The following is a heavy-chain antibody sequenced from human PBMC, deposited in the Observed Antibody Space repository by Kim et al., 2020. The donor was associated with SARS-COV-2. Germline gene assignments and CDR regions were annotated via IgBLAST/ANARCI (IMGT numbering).Heavy chain of an antibody. J-gene: IGHJ5*02. Sequence: SETQSLTCTVSTDSISNYCWSWIRQPAGKGLEWIGRVCTTSGSTNYNPSLESRVTMSVDTSKNQFSLKLSSVTAADTAVYYCTRADSSGWPNWSDPWGQGTLVTVSS. CDR1: TDSISNYC. CDR3: TRADSSGWPNWSDP. CDR2: VCTTSGST. V-gene: IGHV4-4*07. D-gene: IGHD6-19*01.